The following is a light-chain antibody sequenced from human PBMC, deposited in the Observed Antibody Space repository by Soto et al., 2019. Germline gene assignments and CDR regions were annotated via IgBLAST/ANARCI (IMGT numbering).Light chain of an antibody. CDR2: AAS. CDR3: QKYNSAPPT. V-gene: IGKV1-9*01. Sequence: IQLTQSPSSLSASVGDRVTITCRASQGISSYLAWYQQKPGKAPKLLIYAASTLQSGVPSRFSGSGSGTDFTLTISSLQPEDFATYYCQKYNSAPPTFGGGTKVEIK. J-gene: IGKJ4*01. CDR1: QGISSY.